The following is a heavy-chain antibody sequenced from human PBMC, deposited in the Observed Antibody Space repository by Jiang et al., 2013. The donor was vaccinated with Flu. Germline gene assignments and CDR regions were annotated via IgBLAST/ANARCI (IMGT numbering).Heavy chain of an antibody. V-gene: IGHV3-49*05. CDR3: TRDLTITSLYYFDY. Sequence: QLVESGGGLVKPGRSLRLSCTASGFTFGDYAMGWFRQAPGKGLEWVGFIRSKAYGGTTEYAASVKGRFTISRDDSKSIAYLQMNSLKTEDTAVYYCTRDLTITSLYYFDYWGQGTLVTVSS. J-gene: IGHJ4*02. CDR1: GFTFGDYA. D-gene: IGHD3-9*01. CDR2: IRSKAYGGTT.